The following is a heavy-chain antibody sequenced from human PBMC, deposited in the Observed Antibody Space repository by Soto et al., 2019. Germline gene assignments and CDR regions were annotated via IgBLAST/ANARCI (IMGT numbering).Heavy chain of an antibody. V-gene: IGHV4-61*01. CDR2: IYYSGST. Sequence: SETLSLTCTVSGGSVSSGSYYWSWIRQPPGKGLEWIGYIYYSGSTNYNPSLKSRVTISVDTSKNQFSLKLSSLTAVDTAVYYCASPAGYCSGGSCYSEYYGMDVWGQGTTVTVSS. J-gene: IGHJ6*02. CDR1: GGSVSSGSYY. D-gene: IGHD2-15*01. CDR3: ASPAGYCSGGSCYSEYYGMDV.